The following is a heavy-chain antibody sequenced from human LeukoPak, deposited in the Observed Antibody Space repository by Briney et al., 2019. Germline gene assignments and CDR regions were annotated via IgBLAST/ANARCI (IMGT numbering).Heavy chain of an antibody. V-gene: IGHV4-4*07. Sequence: PSETLSLTCTVSGGSISNYFWGWIRQPAGKGLEWIGRIYFSGRTNYNPSLKSRVTMSVDTSKNQFSLRLSPVTAADTAVYYCARLAHYYYYGMDVWGQGTTVTVSS. J-gene: IGHJ6*02. D-gene: IGHD3-3*02. CDR1: GGSISNYF. CDR3: ARLAHYYYYGMDV. CDR2: IYFSGRT.